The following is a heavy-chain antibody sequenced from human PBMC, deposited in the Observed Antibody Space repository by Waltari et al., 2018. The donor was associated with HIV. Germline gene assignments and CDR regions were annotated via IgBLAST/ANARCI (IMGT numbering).Heavy chain of an antibody. CDR2: IKKDGSER. V-gene: IGHV3-7*01. CDR3: ARDPVTNGWHGIYFQD. J-gene: IGHJ1*01. CDR1: GFIFSNYW. Sequence: EVQLVDSGGALVQPGGSLRLSCAASGFIFSNYWMSWVRQAPGKGPGWVANIKKDGSERYYDDSVKGRFTISRDNGKSSLYLQMDNLRVDDTAVYYCARDPVTNGWHGIYFQDWGQGSLVTVFS. D-gene: IGHD2-8*01.